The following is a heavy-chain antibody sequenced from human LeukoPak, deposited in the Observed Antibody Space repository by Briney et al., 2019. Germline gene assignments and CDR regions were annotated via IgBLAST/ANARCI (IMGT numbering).Heavy chain of an antibody. CDR3: ARAIAGRPKRGYYYYMDV. V-gene: IGHV1-69*06. CDR1: GGTFSSYA. CDR2: IIPIFGTA. D-gene: IGHD6-6*01. Sequence: ASVKVSCKASGGTFSSYAISWVRQAPGQGLEWMGGIIPIFGTANYAQKFQGRVTITADKSTSTAYTELSSLGSEDTAVYYCARAIAGRPKRGYYYYMDVWGKGTTVTVSS. J-gene: IGHJ6*03.